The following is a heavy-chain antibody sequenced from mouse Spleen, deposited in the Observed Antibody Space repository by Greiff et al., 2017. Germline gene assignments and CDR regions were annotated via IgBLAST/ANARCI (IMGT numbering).Heavy chain of an antibody. Sequence: EVKLMESGGGLVKPGGSLKLSCAASGFTFSSYTMSWVRQTPAKRLEWVATISSGGGNTYYPDSVKGRFTISRDNARNTLYLQMSSLRSEDTAMYYCARGDYDEEAWFAYWGQGTLVTVSA. CDR2: ISSGGGNT. J-gene: IGHJ3*01. D-gene: IGHD2-4*01. CDR3: ARGDYDEEAWFAY. CDR1: GFTFSSYT. V-gene: IGHV5-9*04.